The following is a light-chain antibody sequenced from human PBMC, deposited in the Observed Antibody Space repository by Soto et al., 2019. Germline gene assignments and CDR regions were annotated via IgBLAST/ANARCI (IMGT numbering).Light chain of an antibody. J-gene: IGLJ1*01. CDR1: SSNIGAGYD. CDR3: QSYDSSLSAYV. V-gene: IGLV1-40*01. CDR2: GNS. Sequence: QCVLTQPPSVSGAPGQRVTISCTGSSSNIGAGYDVHWYQQLPGTAPKLLIYGNSNRPSGVPDRFSGSKSGTSASLAITGLQAEDEADYYCQSYDSSLSAYVIGTGTKLTVL.